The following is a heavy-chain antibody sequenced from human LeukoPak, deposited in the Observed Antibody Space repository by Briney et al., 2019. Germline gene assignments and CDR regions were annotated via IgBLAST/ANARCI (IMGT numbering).Heavy chain of an antibody. CDR3: ARGGCSSTSCYRIDDAFDI. J-gene: IGHJ3*02. D-gene: IGHD2-2*01. CDR1: GGSISSGGYY. Sequence: PSETLSLTCTVSGGSISSGGYYWRWIRQHPGTGLEWIGYIYYSGSTCYNPSLKSRVTISVDTSKNQFSLKLSSVTAADTAVYYCARGGCSSTSCYRIDDAFDIWGQGTMVTVSS. CDR2: IYYSGST. V-gene: IGHV4-31*03.